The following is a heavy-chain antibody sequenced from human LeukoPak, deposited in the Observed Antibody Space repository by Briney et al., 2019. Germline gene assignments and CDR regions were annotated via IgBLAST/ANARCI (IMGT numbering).Heavy chain of an antibody. CDR1: GGSFSGYY. CDR3: ARYSSTVTTFDY. Sequence: SETLSLTCAVYGGSFSGYYWSWIRQPPGKGLEWIGEINHSGSTNYNPSLKSRVTISVDTSKNQFSLKLSSATAADTAVYYCARYSSTVTTFDYWGQGTLVTVSS. CDR2: INHSGST. D-gene: IGHD4-17*01. J-gene: IGHJ4*02. V-gene: IGHV4-34*01.